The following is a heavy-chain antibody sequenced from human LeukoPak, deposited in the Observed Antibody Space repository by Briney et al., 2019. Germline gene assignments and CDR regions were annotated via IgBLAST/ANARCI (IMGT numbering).Heavy chain of an antibody. V-gene: IGHV4-39*01. CDR3: ARRGLTGDFDY. CDR1: YGSFSSHIYY. D-gene: IGHD3-9*01. CDR2: IHYSGST. J-gene: IGHJ4*02. Sequence: SETLSLTCTVSYGSFSSHIYYWGWIRQPPGEGLEWLGNIHYSGSTYYNPSLQGRVTISVDTSKIQFSLKLSSVTAADTAVYYCARRGLTGDFDYWGQGNLVTVSS.